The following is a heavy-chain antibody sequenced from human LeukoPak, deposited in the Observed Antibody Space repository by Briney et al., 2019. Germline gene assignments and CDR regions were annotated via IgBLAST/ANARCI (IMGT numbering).Heavy chain of an antibody. V-gene: IGHV1-18*01. J-gene: IGHJ4*02. CDR2: ISAYNGNA. Sequence: WASVKVSCKASGYTFTSYGISWVRQAPGQGLEWMGWISAYNGNANYAQKLQGRVTMTTDTSTSTAYMELRSLRSDDTAVYYCARGLTIFGVVIIPHFDYWGQGTLVTVSS. CDR1: GYTFTSYG. D-gene: IGHD3-3*01. CDR3: ARGLTIFGVVIIPHFDY.